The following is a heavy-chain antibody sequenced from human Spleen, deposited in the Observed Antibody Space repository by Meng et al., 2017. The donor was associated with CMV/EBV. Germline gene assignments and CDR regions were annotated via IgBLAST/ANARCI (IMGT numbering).Heavy chain of an antibody. J-gene: IGHJ6*02. CDR1: GVIFSSYG. CDR2: IWYDGNNK. V-gene: IGHV3-33*03. CDR3: AKDHGSYGMDV. Sequence: RGASGVIFSSYGMHWVRQAPGKGLEWVAVIWYDGNNKYYADSVKGRFTISRDNSKNTLYLQMNSLRAEDTAVYHCAKDHGSYGMDVWGQGTTVTVSS.